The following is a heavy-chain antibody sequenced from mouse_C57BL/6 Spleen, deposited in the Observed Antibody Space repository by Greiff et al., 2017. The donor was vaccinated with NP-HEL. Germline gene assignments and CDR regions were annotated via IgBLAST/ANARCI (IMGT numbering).Heavy chain of an antibody. CDR1: GYTFTDYY. D-gene: IGHD1-1*01. CDR3: AVEGLFYAMDY. V-gene: IGHV1-76*01. Sequence: QVQLQQSGAELVRPGASVKLSCKASGYTFTDYYINWVKQRPGQGLEWIARIYPGSGNTYYNEKFKGKATLTAEKSSSTAYMQLSSLTSEDSAVYFCAVEGLFYAMDYWGQGTSVTVSS. J-gene: IGHJ4*01. CDR2: IYPGSGNT.